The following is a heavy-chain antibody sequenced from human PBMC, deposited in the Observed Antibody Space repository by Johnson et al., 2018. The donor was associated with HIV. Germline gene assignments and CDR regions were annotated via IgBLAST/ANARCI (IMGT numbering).Heavy chain of an antibody. V-gene: IGHV3-15*01. J-gene: IGHJ3*02. D-gene: IGHD3-10*01. CDR2: IKSKTDGETT. Sequence: VQLVESGGGLVKPGGSLRLSCAASGFTFSNAWMSWVRQAPGKGLEWVGRIKSKTDGETTDYAAPVKGRFTISRDDSKNTLYLQMNSLKTEDTAVYYCTTEPTSILWFTEVGRDAFDIWGQGTMVTVSS. CDR1: GFTFSNAW. CDR3: TTEPTSILWFTEVGRDAFDI.